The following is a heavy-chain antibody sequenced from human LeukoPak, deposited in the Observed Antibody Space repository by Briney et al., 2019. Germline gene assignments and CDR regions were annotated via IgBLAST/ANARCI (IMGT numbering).Heavy chain of an antibody. CDR3: AREYRADILTGYYFSSAPYNWFDP. V-gene: IGHV1-2*02. J-gene: IGHJ5*02. D-gene: IGHD3-9*01. CDR1: GYTFTGYY. Sequence: ASVKVSCKASGYTFTGYYIHWVRQAPGQGLEWMGWINPNSGGTNYAQKFQGRVTMTRDTSISTAYMELSRLRSDDTAVYYCAREYRADILTGYYFSSAPYNWFDPWGQGTLVTVSS. CDR2: INPNSGGT.